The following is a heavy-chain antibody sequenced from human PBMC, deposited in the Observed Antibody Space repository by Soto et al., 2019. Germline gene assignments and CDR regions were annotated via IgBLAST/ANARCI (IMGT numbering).Heavy chain of an antibody. J-gene: IGHJ4*02. D-gene: IGHD6-19*01. CDR2: ISAYNGNT. V-gene: IGHV1-18*01. Sequence: ASVKVSCKASGYTFTSYGVSWVRQAPGQGLEWMGWISAYNGNTNYAQKLQGRVTMTTDASTSTAYMELRSLRSDDTAVYYCARVSIAVAGPYKHFDYWGQGSLFTVSS. CDR3: ARVSIAVAGPYKHFDY. CDR1: GYTFTSYG.